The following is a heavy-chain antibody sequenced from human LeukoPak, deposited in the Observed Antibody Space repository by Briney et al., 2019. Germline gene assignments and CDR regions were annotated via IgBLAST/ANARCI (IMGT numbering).Heavy chain of an antibody. CDR3: AGGPHYYDSSGYYFGGYY. V-gene: IGHV4-59*01. D-gene: IGHD3-22*01. J-gene: IGHJ4*02. CDR2: IYYSGST. CDR1: GASITTNY. Sequence: PSETLSLTCTVSGASITTNYSAWIRKPPGKGLEWIGYIYYSGSTNYNPSLKSGVTISVDTSKNQFSLRLSSVTAPDTAVYYCAGGPHYYDSSGYYFGGYYWGQGTLVTVSS.